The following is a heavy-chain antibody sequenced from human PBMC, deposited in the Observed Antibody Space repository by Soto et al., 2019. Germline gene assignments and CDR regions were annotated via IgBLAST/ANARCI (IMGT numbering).Heavy chain of an antibody. Sequence: GGSLRLSCAPSGFTFSSYAMHWVRQAPGKGLEWVAVISYDGSNKYYADSVKGRFTISRDNSKNTLYLQMNRLRAEDTAVYYCASDPVGYSYGEGPYYYYYGMDVWGQGTTVTVSS. CDR2: ISYDGSNK. J-gene: IGHJ6*02. CDR1: GFTFSSYA. V-gene: IGHV3-30-3*01. D-gene: IGHD5-18*01. CDR3: ASDPVGYSYGEGPYYYYYGMDV.